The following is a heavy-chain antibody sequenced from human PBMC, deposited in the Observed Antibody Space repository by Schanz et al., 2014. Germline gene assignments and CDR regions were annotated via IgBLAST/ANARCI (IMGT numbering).Heavy chain of an antibody. V-gene: IGHV1-46*01. J-gene: IGHJ4*02. D-gene: IGHD3-3*01. CDR2: INPSGGST. Sequence: QVQLVQSGAEVKKPGASVKVSCKASGYTFTRYYMYWVRQAPGQGLEWMGIINPSGGSTIYAQKFQGRVPMTRDTSTSTVYMELSSLRSEDTAVYYCARGTRVRTTDFWSGLYYFDYWGQGTLVTVSS. CDR3: ARGTRVRTTDFWSGLYYFDY. CDR1: GYTFTRYY.